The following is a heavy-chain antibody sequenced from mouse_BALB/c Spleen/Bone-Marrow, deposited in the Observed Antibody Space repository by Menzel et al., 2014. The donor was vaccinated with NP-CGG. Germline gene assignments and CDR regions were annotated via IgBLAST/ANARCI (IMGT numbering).Heavy chain of an antibody. D-gene: IGHD1-1*02. J-gene: IGHJ4*01. Sequence: QVQLQHSGAELMKPGASVMISCKATGYTFSDYWIEWVKQRPGHGLEWIGEILPGGGSTNYNENFKGKATFTADTSSNTAYMQLSSLTSEDSAVYYCAKGGHVMDYWGQGTSVTVSS. CDR1: GYTFSDYW. CDR3: AKGGHVMDY. CDR2: ILPGGGST. V-gene: IGHV1-9*01.